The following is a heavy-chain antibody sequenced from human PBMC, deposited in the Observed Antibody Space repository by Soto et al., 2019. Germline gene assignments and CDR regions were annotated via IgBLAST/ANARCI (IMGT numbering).Heavy chain of an antibody. D-gene: IGHD3-22*01. V-gene: IGHV4-30-2*01. CDR3: ARAHYGPSGYYFDS. Sequence: QVQLQESGSGLVKPSQTLSLTCTVSGDSISSGGYSWSWIRQPPQKGLEWIGYIYHTGSTSYSPSLKSRVTLSVDKSKNQFSLILNSVTAADTAIYYCARAHYGPSGYYFDSWGQGTLFTVSS. CDR2: IYHTGST. J-gene: IGHJ4*02. CDR1: GDSISSGGYS.